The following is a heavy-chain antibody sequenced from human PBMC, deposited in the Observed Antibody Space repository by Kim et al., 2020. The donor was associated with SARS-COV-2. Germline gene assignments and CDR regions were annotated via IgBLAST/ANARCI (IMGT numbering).Heavy chain of an antibody. CDR2: INHSGST. CDR3: ARGRYSGYDFLNLYYYYGMDV. D-gene: IGHD5-12*01. Sequence: SETLSLTCAVYGGSFSGYYWSWIRQPPGKGLEWIGEINHSGSTNYNPSLKSRVTISVDTSKNQFSLKLSSVTAADTAVYYCARGRYSGYDFLNLYYYYGMDVWGQGTTVTVSS. V-gene: IGHV4-34*01. CDR1: GGSFSGYY. J-gene: IGHJ6*02.